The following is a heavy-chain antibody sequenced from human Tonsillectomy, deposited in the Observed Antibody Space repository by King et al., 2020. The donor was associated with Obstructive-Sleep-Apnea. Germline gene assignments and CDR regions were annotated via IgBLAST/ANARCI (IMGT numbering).Heavy chain of an antibody. CDR2: ISSSSSTI. CDR1: GFTFSSHS. J-gene: IGHJ4*02. D-gene: IGHD3-10*01. V-gene: IGHV3-48*01. CDR3: ARVGYYYGSGSYLYYFDY. Sequence: VQLVESGGGLVQPGGSLRLSCAASGFTFSSHSMNWVRQAPGKGLEWVSYISSSSSTIYYADVVKGRFTISRDNAKNSLYLQMNSLRAEDTAVYYCARVGYYYGSGSYLYYFDYWGQGTLVTVSS.